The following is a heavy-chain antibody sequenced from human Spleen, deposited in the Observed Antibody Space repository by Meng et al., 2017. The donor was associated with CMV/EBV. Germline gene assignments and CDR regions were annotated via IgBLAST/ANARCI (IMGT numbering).Heavy chain of an antibody. D-gene: IGHD6-19*01. J-gene: IGHJ5*02. Sequence: SGGTFSNYTISWVRQAPGQGLEWMGRIIPILGIANYAQKFQGRVTITADKSTSTAYMELSSLRSEDTAVYYCARDVAVAGPGMSRFDPWGQGTLVTVSS. CDR3: ARDVAVAGPGMSRFDP. V-gene: IGHV1-69*04. CDR2: IIPILGIA. CDR1: GGTFSNYT.